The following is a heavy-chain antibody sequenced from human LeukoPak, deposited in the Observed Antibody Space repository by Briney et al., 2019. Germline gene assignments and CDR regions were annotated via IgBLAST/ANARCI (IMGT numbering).Heavy chain of an antibody. Sequence: GGSLRLSCAASGFTFSDHYMDWVRQAPGKGLEWVGRTRNKANSYTTEYAASVKGRFTISRDDSKNSLYLQMNSLKTEDTAVYYCAREARQLGLHFDYWGQGTLVTVSS. CDR3: AREARQLGLHFDY. D-gene: IGHD6-13*01. V-gene: IGHV3-72*01. J-gene: IGHJ4*02. CDR1: GFTFSDHY. CDR2: TRNKANSYTT.